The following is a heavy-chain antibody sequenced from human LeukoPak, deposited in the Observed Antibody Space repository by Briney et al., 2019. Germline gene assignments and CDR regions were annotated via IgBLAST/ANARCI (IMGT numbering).Heavy chain of an antibody. J-gene: IGHJ4*02. V-gene: IGHV3-7*01. CDR3: ARGRRKYQQLWAMDYGDYSAFDY. CDR1: GFTFSSYW. CDR2: IKQDGSEK. Sequence: SGGSLRLSCAASGFTFSSYWMSWVRQAPGMGLEWVTNIKQDGSEKYYVDSVKGRFTISRDNAKNSLYLQMNSLRAEDTAVYYCARGRRKYQQLWAMDYGDYSAFDYWGQGTLVTVSS. D-gene: IGHD4-17*01.